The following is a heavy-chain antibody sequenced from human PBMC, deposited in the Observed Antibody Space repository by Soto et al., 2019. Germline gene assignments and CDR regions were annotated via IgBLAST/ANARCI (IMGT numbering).Heavy chain of an antibody. Sequence: GASVKVSCKVSGYTLTELSMHWVRQAPGKGLEWMGGFDPEDGETIYAQKFQGRVTMTEDTSTDTAYMELSSLRSEDTAVYYCATDPEITMVRGVIIAGEYWGQGTLVTVSS. D-gene: IGHD3-10*01. CDR2: FDPEDGET. V-gene: IGHV1-24*01. CDR1: GYTLTELS. CDR3: ATDPEITMVRGVIIAGEY. J-gene: IGHJ4*02.